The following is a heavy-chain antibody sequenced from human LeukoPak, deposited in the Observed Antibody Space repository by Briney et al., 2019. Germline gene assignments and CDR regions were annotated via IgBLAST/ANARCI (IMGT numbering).Heavy chain of an antibody. CDR2: ISVYNGNT. CDR3: AKMDSDSSGFFSN. Sequence: ASVKVSCQASGYSFTTYGISWLRQAPGHGLEWIAWISVYNGNTNYADKVRGRVLVTTDISATTAYLELKSLRYDDTGVYYCAKMDSDSSGFFSNWGQGTPVTVSS. J-gene: IGHJ4*02. V-gene: IGHV1-18*01. CDR1: GYSFTTYG. D-gene: IGHD3-22*01.